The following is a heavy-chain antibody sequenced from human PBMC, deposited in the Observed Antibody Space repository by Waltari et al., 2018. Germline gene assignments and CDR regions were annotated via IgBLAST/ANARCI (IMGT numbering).Heavy chain of an antibody. CDR1: GGSSSSSSYY. J-gene: IGHJ4*02. CDR3: AKSHSSCWYNRVFDY. Sequence: QLQLQESGPGLGKPSETLSLTWTVAGGSSSSSSYYWGWIRQPPGKGLEGIGSIYYSVGTDYNPSFMSRVTISVDTPKNQFSLKLSSVSAADTAVYYCAKSHSSCWYNRVFDYWGQGTLVTVSS. D-gene: IGHD6-13*01. CDR2: IYYSVGT. V-gene: IGHV4-39*07.